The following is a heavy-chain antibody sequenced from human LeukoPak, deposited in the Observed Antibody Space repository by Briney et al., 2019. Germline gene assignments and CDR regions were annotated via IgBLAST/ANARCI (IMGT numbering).Heavy chain of an antibody. CDR3: ARDGFYCSSTSCSFGWFDP. V-gene: IGHV3-11*04. CDR1: GFTFSDYY. CDR2: ISSSGSTI. J-gene: IGHJ5*02. D-gene: IGHD2-2*01. Sequence: PGGSLRLSCAASGFTFSDYYMSWIRQAPGKGLEWVSYISSSGSTIYYADSVKGRFTISRDNAKNSLYLQMNSLRAEDTAVYYCARDGFYCSSTSCSFGWFDPWGQGTLVTVSS.